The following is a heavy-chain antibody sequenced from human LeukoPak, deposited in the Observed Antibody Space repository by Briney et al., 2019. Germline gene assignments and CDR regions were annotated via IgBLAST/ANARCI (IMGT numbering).Heavy chain of an antibody. J-gene: IGHJ4*02. CDR1: GGSFSGYY. D-gene: IGHD3-22*01. CDR3: ARAYYYDSSAAIDY. V-gene: IGHV4-34*01. Sequence: SETLSLTCGVYGGSFSGYYWNWIRQPPGMGLEWIGEVNHRGGTGYNPSLKSRVTMSVDTSKNVFSLKLTSVTAADTAVYYCARAYYYDSSAAIDYWGQGILVTVSS. CDR2: VNHRGGT.